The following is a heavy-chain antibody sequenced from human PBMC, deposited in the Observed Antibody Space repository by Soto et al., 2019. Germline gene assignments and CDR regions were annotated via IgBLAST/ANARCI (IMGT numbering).Heavy chain of an antibody. CDR2: ISYDGSNK. CDR3: ARDEQQLVLATLDY. V-gene: IGHV3-30-3*01. CDR1: GFTFSSYA. D-gene: IGHD6-13*01. Sequence: QVQLVESGGGVVQPGRSLRLSCAASGFTFSSYAMHWVRQAPGKGLEWVAVISYDGSNKYYADSVKGRFTISSDNSKNTLYRQMNSLRAEDTAVYYCARDEQQLVLATLDYWGQGTLVTVSS. J-gene: IGHJ4*02.